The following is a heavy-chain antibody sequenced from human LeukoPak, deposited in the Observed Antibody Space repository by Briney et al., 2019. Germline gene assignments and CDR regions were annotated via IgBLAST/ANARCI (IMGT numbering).Heavy chain of an antibody. CDR1: GFTFSSYS. CDR3: ARGSAPQYYYDSSGYYYHNWFDP. D-gene: IGHD3-22*01. Sequence: GGSLRLSCAASGFTFSSYSMNWVRQAPGKGLEWVSSISSSSSYIYYADSVKGRFTISRDNAKNSLYLQMNSLRAADTAVYYCARGSAPQYYYDSSGYYYHNWFDPWGQGTLVTVSS. CDR2: ISSSSSYI. V-gene: IGHV3-21*01. J-gene: IGHJ5*02.